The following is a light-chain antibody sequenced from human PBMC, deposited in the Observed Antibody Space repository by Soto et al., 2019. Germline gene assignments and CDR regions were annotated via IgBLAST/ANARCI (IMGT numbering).Light chain of an antibody. J-gene: IGKJ5*01. CDR2: GVS. CDR3: QQYCCSPRIT. Sequence: EHVLTQSLGTLSLSPGARATLSCRASERLSSVYLAWYQQRPGQPPRLLIYGVSNSATGILDRFSGSVSGTDFTLIINRLEPDADAIYYCQQYCCSPRITVGQGTRLESK. V-gene: IGKV3-20*01. CDR1: ERLSSVY.